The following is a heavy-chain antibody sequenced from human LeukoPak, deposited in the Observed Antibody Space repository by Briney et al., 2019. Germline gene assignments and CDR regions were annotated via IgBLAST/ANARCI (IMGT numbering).Heavy chain of an antibody. CDR2: IYHSGST. Sequence: SETLSLTCTISGYSLSNGYYWGWIRQPPGKGLEWIGSIYHSGSTYYKPSLNSRVSISVDRSKNEFSLKLRSVTAADTAVYYCARGLRGFEYYYLDVWGKGTTVTVSS. J-gene: IGHJ6*03. CDR1: GYSLSNGYY. D-gene: IGHD4-23*01. CDR3: ARGLRGFEYYYLDV. V-gene: IGHV4-38-2*02.